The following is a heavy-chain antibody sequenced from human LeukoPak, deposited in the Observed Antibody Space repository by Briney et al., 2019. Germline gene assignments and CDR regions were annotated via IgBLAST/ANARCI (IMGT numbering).Heavy chain of an antibody. D-gene: IGHD3-9*01. Sequence: SEALSLTCTVSGGSISSGGYYWSWIRQHPGKGLEWIGYIYYSGSTYYNPSLKSRVTISVDTSKNQFSLMLSSVTAADTAVYYCARGGYDILTGYSPFDYWGQGTLVTVSS. CDR3: ARGGYDILTGYSPFDY. J-gene: IGHJ4*02. CDR1: GGSISSGGYY. V-gene: IGHV4-31*03. CDR2: IYYSGST.